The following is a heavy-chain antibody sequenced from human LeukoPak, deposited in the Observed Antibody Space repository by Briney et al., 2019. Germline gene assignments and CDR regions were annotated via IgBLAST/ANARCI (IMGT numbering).Heavy chain of an antibody. D-gene: IGHD5-18*01. V-gene: IGHV1-69*04. CDR2: IIPILGIA. CDR3: ARDLETPGIQLWLPFDY. CDR1: GGTFSSYA. J-gene: IGHJ4*02. Sequence: GASVKVSCKASGGTFSSYAISWVRQAPGQGLEWMGRIIPILGIANYAQKFQGRVTITADKSTSTAYMELSSLRSEDTAVYYCARDLETPGIQLWLPFDYWGQGTLVTVSS.